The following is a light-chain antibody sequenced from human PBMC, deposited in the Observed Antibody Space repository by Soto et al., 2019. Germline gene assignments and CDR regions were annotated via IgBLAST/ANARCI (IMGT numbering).Light chain of an antibody. CDR1: QDINVY. Sequence: DIQMTQSHSGVSASIGDTVTITFRASQDINVYLNWYQQKPGEVPKLLIYSASTLHSGVPSRFTGSGSETDFTLTISSLQPEDFATYYCQQSYSSPPTFGQGTKVDIK. CDR2: SAS. V-gene: IGKV1-39*01. CDR3: QQSYSSPPT. J-gene: IGKJ1*01.